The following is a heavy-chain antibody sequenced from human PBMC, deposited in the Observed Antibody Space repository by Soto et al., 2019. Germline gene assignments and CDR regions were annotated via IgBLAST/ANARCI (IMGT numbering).Heavy chain of an antibody. Sequence: QVQLVESGGGVVQPGRSLRLSCAASGFTFSSYGMHWVRQAPGKGLEWVAVIWYDGSNKYYADSVKGRFTISRDNSNNTLYLQMNSLRAEATAVYYCTRDQYSSGSYPNYYYYYGMDVWGQGTTVTVSS. CDR2: IWYDGSNK. D-gene: IGHD3-10*01. CDR3: TRDQYSSGSYPNYYYYYGMDV. CDR1: GFTFSSYG. V-gene: IGHV3-33*01. J-gene: IGHJ6*02.